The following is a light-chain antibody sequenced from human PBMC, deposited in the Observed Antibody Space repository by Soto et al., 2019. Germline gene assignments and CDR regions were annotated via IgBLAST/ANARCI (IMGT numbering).Light chain of an antibody. CDR3: QQSYSSPVT. Sequence: DIQMTQSPSSLSASVGGRVTITCRASQSIGKHLNWYQQKPGKAPQFLIYAASSLQSGVPSRFSGSGSGTDFTLTVDSLQPEDFATYYCQQSYSSPVTFGQGTRLEI. CDR1: QSIGKH. J-gene: IGKJ5*01. V-gene: IGKV1-39*01. CDR2: AAS.